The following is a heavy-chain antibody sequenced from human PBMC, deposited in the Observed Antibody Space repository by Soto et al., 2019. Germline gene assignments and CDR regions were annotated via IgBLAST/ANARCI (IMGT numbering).Heavy chain of an antibody. V-gene: IGHV3-30*03. Sequence: QVQLVESGGGVVQPGRSLRLSCAASGFTFSNYGMHWVRQAPGKGLVWVAVISYDGSIEYYSQSVKGRFTISRDDSENTVYLQMNRLRTEYTAVYFCVIDWVWFGAPPIDNWGQATLVTVSS. J-gene: IGHJ4*02. CDR1: GFTFSNYG. D-gene: IGHD3-10*01. CDR3: VIDWVWFGAPPIDN. CDR2: ISYDGSIE.